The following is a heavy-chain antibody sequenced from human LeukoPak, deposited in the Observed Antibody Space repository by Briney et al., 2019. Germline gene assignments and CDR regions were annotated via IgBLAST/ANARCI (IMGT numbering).Heavy chain of an antibody. CDR2: TSNDGSTT. V-gene: IGHV3-74*01. CDR1: GFTFSTYW. Sequence: GSLRLSCEVSGFTFSTYWMHWVRQAPGKGLVWLSRTSNDGSTTTYADSVKGRFTISRDNTKNTLYVQMDSLRPEDTAVYYCARGIWRSYGLDVWGQGTTVTVSS. J-gene: IGHJ6*02. CDR3: ARGIWRSYGLDV.